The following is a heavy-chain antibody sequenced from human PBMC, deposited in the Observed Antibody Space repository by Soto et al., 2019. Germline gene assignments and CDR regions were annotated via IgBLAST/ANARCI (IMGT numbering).Heavy chain of an antibody. CDR3: TRDVGGGGGY. CDR1: GFTFSTYW. V-gene: IGHV3-74*01. J-gene: IGHJ4*02. Sequence: EVQLVESGGGLVQPGGSLRLSCAASGFTFSTYWMHWVRQAPGKGLVWVSRINEDGSTINYADSVKGRFTISRDNAKNRLYREVNGRGAEDTAVYYCTRDVGGGGGYWGQGTLVTVSS. CDR2: INEDGSTI. D-gene: IGHD3-16*01.